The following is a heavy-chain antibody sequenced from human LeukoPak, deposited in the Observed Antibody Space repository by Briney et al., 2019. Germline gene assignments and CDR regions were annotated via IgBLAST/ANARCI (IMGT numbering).Heavy chain of an antibody. CDR2: ITSSSDTI. CDR3: ARGRGWIYDS. CDR1: GFPFSRYN. V-gene: IGHV3-48*01. Sequence: GGSLRLYCTTSGFPFSRYNMNWVRQAPGKGLEWVSHITSSSDTIYYADSVKGRFTISRDNAKNSLYLQMNSLRAEDTAVYYCARGRGWIYDSWGRGTLVTVSS. D-gene: IGHD6-19*01. J-gene: IGHJ4*02.